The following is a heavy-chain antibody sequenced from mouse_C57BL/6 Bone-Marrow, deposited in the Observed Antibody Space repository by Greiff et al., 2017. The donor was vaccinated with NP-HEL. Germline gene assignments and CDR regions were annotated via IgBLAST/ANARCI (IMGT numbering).Heavy chain of an antibody. CDR1: GYTFTDYE. Sequence: QVQLQQSGAELVRPGASVTLSCTASGYTFTDYEMHWVKQTPVHGLEWIGAIDPETGGTAYNQKFKGKAILTADKSSSTAYMELRSLTSEDSAVYYCTREDYDSLDYWGQGTTLTVSS. CDR3: TREDYDSLDY. CDR2: IDPETGGT. V-gene: IGHV1-15*01. J-gene: IGHJ2*01. D-gene: IGHD2-4*01.